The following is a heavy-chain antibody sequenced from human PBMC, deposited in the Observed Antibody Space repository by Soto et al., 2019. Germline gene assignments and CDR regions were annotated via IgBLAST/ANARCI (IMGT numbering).Heavy chain of an antibody. J-gene: IGHJ6*03. CDR2: ISAYNGNT. CDR1: GYSFTNYG. Sequence: QDQLVQSGAEVKKPGASVKVSCKASGYSFTNYGITWVRQAPGQGCEWMGWISAYNGNTNYAQKFQGRVTLTTDASTSTAYLELRSRRSDDTAVYYCARDRGVAPPVAGNTHYYYYMDVWGKGTTVTVSS. CDR3: ARDRGVAPPVAGNTHYYYYMDV. V-gene: IGHV1-18*01. D-gene: IGHD6-19*01.